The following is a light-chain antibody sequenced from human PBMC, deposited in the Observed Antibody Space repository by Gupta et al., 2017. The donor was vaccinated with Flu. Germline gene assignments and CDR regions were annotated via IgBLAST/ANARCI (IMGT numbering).Light chain of an antibody. J-gene: IGLJ1*01. Sequence: ITGTGTSSDVGGYKYVAWDQQDPRKAPKRVMYEDSKRHSGVSKRFSGSKCGNSASLTSAGLQAEDEADYYCGAWGGSRNLWVFGTGTKVTVL. CDR2: EDS. V-gene: IGLV2-14*01. CDR3: GAWGGSRNLWV. CDR1: SSDVGGYKY.